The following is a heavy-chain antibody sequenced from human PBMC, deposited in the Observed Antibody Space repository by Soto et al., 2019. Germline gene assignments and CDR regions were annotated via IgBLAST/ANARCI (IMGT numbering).Heavy chain of an antibody. V-gene: IGHV3-30*03. CDR2: ISYDGGLQ. D-gene: IGHD5-18*01. CDR1: GFTFTSYG. J-gene: IGHJ4*02. Sequence: QAHLVESGGGVVQPGRSLRLSCAASGFTFTSYGMHWVRQAPGTRLGWVAGISYDGGLQHYADSVKGRFTISRDNSKSMVLLQMNSLRAEDTAVYYCVSDRGYGHAAAPYSWGQGTLVSVSS. CDR3: VSDRGYGHAAAPYS.